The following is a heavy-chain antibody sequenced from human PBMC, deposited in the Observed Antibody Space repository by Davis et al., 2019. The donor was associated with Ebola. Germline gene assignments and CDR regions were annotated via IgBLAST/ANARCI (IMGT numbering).Heavy chain of an antibody. CDR2: INPNNGGT. J-gene: IGHJ4*02. V-gene: IGHV1-2*02. CDR1: GYTFTGYY. D-gene: IGHD2-2*01. Sequence: ASVKVSCKSFGYTFTGYYIHWVRQAPGQGLEWMGWINPNNGGTNSGQKFRGKITVTRDTSINTAYLEVNSLRPDDTAVYFCAREYLGYSTNFDYWGQGTLVTVSS. CDR3: AREYLGYSTNFDY.